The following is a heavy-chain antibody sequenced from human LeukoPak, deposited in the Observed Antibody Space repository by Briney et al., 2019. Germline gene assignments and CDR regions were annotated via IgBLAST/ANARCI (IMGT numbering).Heavy chain of an antibody. Sequence: GGSLRLSCAVSGFTVSSNFMSWVRQAPGKGPEWVSVIYTSGITYYADSVRGRFTISRDNSKNTLYLQMGSLTAEDTAVYYCAREDAGGTYSFDYWGQGTLVTVSS. V-gene: IGHV3-66*01. J-gene: IGHJ4*02. CDR1: GFTVSSNF. CDR2: IYTSGIT. D-gene: IGHD1-26*01. CDR3: AREDAGGTYSFDY.